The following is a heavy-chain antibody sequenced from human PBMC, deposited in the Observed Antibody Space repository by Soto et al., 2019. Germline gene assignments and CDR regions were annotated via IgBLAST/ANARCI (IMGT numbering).Heavy chain of an antibody. V-gene: IGHV3-7*01. D-gene: IGHD3-3*01. CDR3: ARDRYSYYDFWSGSLPYYYYGMDV. Sequence: PGGSLRLSCAASGFSFGTYWMSWVRQAPGKGLEWVANIKQDGSEKYYVDSVKGRFTISRDNAKNSLYLQMSSLRAEDTALYYCARDRYSYYDFWSGSLPYYYYGMDVWGQGTTVTVSS. CDR2: IKQDGSEK. CDR1: GFSFGTYW. J-gene: IGHJ6*02.